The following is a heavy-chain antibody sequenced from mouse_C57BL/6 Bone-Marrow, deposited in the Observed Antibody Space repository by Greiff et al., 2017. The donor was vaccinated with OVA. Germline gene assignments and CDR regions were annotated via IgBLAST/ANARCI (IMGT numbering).Heavy chain of an antibody. D-gene: IGHD2-1*01. CDR1: GFTFSDYY. CDR3: ARGVNAMDY. Sequence: EVNVVESEGGLVQPGSSMKLSCTASGFTFSDYYMAWVRQVPEKGLEWVANINYDGSSTYYLDSLKSRFIISRDNAKNILYLQMSSLKSEDTATYYCARGVNAMDYWGRGTSVTVSS. CDR2: INYDGSST. J-gene: IGHJ4*01. V-gene: IGHV5-16*01.